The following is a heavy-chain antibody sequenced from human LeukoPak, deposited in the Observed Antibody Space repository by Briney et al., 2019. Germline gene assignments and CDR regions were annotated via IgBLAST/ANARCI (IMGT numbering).Heavy chain of an antibody. CDR1: GYTFTSYY. Sequence: GASVKVSCKASGYTFTSYYMHWVRQAPGQGLEWVGIINPSGGSTSYAQKFQGRVTMTRDTSTSTVYMELSSLRSEDTAVYYCAREGRDSGSYWDRPPPDFDYWGQGTLVTVSS. D-gene: IGHD1-26*01. CDR2: INPSGGST. CDR3: AREGRDSGSYWDRPPPDFDY. J-gene: IGHJ4*02. V-gene: IGHV1-46*01.